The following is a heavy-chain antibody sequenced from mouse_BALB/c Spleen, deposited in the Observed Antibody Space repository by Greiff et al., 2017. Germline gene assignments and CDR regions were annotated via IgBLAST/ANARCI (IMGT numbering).Heavy chain of an antibody. CDR2: ISSGGSYT. J-gene: IGHJ3*01. CDR1: GFTFSSYA. D-gene: IGHD3-3*01. V-gene: IGHV5-9-4*01. Sequence: EVKLVESGGGLVKPGGSLKLSCAASGFTFSSYAMSWVRQSPEKRLEWVAEISSGGSYTYYPDTVTGRFTISRDNAKNTLYLEMSSLRSEDTAMYYCARDSGDGFADWGQGTLVTVSA. CDR3: ARDSGDGFAD.